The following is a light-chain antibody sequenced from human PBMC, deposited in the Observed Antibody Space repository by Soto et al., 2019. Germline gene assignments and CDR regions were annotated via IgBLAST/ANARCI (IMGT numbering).Light chain of an antibody. V-gene: IGKV3-11*01. CDR1: QSVSSY. Sequence: EIVLTQSPAILSMSPGERATLSCRASQSVSSYLAWYQQKPGPAPRLLIYDASNRATGVPARFSGSGSGTDFTLTISSLEPEDFAVYYCQQRRYWPVTFGQGTKVEIK. J-gene: IGKJ1*01. CDR2: DAS. CDR3: QQRRYWPVT.